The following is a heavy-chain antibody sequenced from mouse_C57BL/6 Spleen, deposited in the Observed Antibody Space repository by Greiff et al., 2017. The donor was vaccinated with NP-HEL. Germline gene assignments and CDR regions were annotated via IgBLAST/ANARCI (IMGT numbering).Heavy chain of an antibody. CDR2: IYPGDGDT. J-gene: IGHJ4*01. V-gene: IGHV1-80*01. D-gene: IGHD2-3*01. CDR3: ARDGDGYYYAMDY. Sequence: QVQLQQSGAELVKPGASVKISCKASGYAFSSYWMNWVKQRPGKGLEWIGQIYPGDGDTNYNGKFKGKATLTADKSSSTAYMQLSSLTSEDSAVYFCARDGDGYYYAMDYWGQGTSVTVSS. CDR1: GYAFSSYW.